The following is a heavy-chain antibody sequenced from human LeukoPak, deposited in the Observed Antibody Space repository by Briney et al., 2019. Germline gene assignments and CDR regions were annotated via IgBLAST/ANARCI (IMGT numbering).Heavy chain of an antibody. J-gene: IGHJ4*02. CDR3: ARDSCSCGSCYLDY. Sequence: ASVKVSCKASGYTFTGYYMHWVRQAPGQGLEWMGWINPNSGGTNYAQKFQGRVTMTRDTSISTSYMELSRLRSDDTAVYYCARDSCSCGSCYLDYWGQGTLVTVSS. V-gene: IGHV1-2*02. CDR2: INPNSGGT. CDR1: GYTFTGYY. D-gene: IGHD2-15*01.